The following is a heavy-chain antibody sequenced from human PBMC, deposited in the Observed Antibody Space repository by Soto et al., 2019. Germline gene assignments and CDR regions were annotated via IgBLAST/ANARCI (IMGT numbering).Heavy chain of an antibody. Sequence: QVQLVQSGAEVKKPGASVKVSCKASGYTFTSYYMHWVRQAPGQGLEWMGIINPSGGSTSYAQKFQGRVTMTRDTSTSTVYMELSRLRSEDTAVYYCARAAGREVAAIRHYYYGMDVWGQGTTVTVSS. CDR2: INPSGGST. CDR1: GYTFTSYY. CDR3: ARAAGREVAAIRHYYYGMDV. V-gene: IGHV1-46*01. J-gene: IGHJ6*02. D-gene: IGHD2-15*01.